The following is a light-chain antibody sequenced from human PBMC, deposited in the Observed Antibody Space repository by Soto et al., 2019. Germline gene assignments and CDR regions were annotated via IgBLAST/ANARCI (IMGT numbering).Light chain of an antibody. J-gene: IGKJ4*01. Sequence: EIVLTQSPVTLSLSPGERATLSCRASQSVSSSLIWYQQKPGQAPRLLIYDASNRATGIPARFSGSGSGTDFILPISSLEPEDFAVYYCQQRSTWPRTFGGGTKVEIK. CDR2: DAS. V-gene: IGKV3-11*01. CDR3: QQRSTWPRT. CDR1: QSVSSS.